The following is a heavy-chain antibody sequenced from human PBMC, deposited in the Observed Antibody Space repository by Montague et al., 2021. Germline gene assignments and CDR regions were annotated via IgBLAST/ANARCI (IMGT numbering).Heavy chain of an antibody. CDR2: MSSSGSP. V-gene: IGHV4-59*02. CDR1: GGSVNGYD. D-gene: IGHD7-27*01. J-gene: IGHJ4*03. Sequence: SETLSLTCSVSGGSVNGYDWSWIRQPPGKGLEWIGYMSSSGSPNYNPSFKSRLAISIDRSRNQFSLALSFVTAADTAIYFCGRDYWGSIDYWGHGILVTVSS. CDR3: GRDYWGSIDY.